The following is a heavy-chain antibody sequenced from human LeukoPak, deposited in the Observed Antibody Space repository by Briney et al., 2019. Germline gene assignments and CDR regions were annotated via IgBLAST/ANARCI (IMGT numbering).Heavy chain of an antibody. J-gene: IGHJ4*02. V-gene: IGHV3-23*01. CDR2: ISGRGANT. D-gene: IGHD2-15*01. CDR1: GFTFNNYA. CDR3: AKDRVVVVGPALYFDY. Sequence: GGSLRLSCAASGFTFNNYAMHWVRQAPGKGLEWVSAISGRGANTYYADSVKGRFTISRDNSKNTLYLQMNSLRAEDTALYYCAKDRVVVVGPALYFDYWGQGALVTVSS.